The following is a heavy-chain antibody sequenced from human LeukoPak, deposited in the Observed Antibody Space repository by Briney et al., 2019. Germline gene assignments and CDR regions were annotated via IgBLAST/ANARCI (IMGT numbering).Heavy chain of an antibody. D-gene: IGHD6-19*01. CDR2: IYYSGST. J-gene: IGHJ5*02. CDR1: GGSISSGAYY. V-gene: IGHV4-30-4*01. Sequence: SETLSLTCTVSGGSISSGAYYWSWIRQPPGKGLEWIGYIYYSGSTYYNPSLKSRVTISVDTSKNQFSLRLSSVTAADTAVYYCARSPQWLAPPVAWFDPWGQGTLVTVSS. CDR3: ARSPQWLAPPVAWFDP.